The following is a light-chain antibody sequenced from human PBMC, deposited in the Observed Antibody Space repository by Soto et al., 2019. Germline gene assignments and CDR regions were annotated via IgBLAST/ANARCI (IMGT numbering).Light chain of an antibody. CDR2: DVS. J-gene: IGLJ1*01. Sequence: QSALTQPASVSGSPGQSITISCTGTSSDVGGYSYVSWYQQHPGKAPKLMIYDVSNRPSGVSNRFSASKSGNTASLTTSGLQAEDEAEYYCSSYASSTTFVFGTGTKVTVL. CDR3: SSYASSTTFV. CDR1: SSDVGGYSY. V-gene: IGLV2-14*03.